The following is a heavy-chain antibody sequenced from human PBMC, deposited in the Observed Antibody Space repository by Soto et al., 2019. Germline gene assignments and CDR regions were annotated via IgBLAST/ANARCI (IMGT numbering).Heavy chain of an antibody. CDR3: ARVRGGRVVVIIVGCWYYGMDI. V-gene: IGHV4-34*01. CDR2: ISDSGST. Sequence: XLTCAVQGGSCSVYYWRWIGQRAGNGREWIGEISDSGSTNYNPSLKNRVTVSVDTSKNQVSLKLSSVTAADAAVYYCARVRGGRVVVIIVGCWYYGMDIWGQGTTVTVS. D-gene: IGHD3-22*01. CDR1: GGSCSVYY. J-gene: IGHJ6*02.